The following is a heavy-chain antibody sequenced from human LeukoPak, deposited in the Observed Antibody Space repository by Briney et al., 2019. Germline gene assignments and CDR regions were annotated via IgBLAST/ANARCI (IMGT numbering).Heavy chain of an antibody. D-gene: IGHD6-6*01. CDR2: INHSGST. CDR3: ARHHPPPGYIAARPRNWFDP. Sequence: SETLSLTCAVYGGSFSGYYWSWLRQPPGKGLEWIGEINHSGSTNYNPSLKSRVTISVDTSKNQFSLKLSSVTAADTAVYYCARHHPPPGYIAARPRNWFDPWGQGTLVTVSS. J-gene: IGHJ5*02. V-gene: IGHV4-34*01. CDR1: GGSFSGYY.